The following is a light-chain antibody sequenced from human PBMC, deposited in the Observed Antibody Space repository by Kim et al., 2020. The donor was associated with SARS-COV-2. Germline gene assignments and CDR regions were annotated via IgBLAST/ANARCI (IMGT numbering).Light chain of an antibody. CDR2: AAS. V-gene: IGKV1-6*02. CDR1: QVIRND. CDR3: LQDYSYPRT. Sequence: AIQMTQSPSSLSASVGDTIIITCRASQVIRNDLGWYQQKPGKAPKLLIYAASSLQSGVPSRFSGSGSGTDFTLTISSLQPEDFATYYCLQDYSYPRTFGQGTKVEVK. J-gene: IGKJ1*01.